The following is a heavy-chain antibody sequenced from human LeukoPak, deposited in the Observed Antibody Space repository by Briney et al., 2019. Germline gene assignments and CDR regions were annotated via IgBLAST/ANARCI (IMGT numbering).Heavy chain of an antibody. CDR2: IYYSGST. D-gene: IGHD3-10*01. J-gene: IGHJ5*02. V-gene: IGHV4-59*12. CDR3: ARTGGSYYWFDP. Sequence: SETLSLTCAVYGGSFSGYYWSWIRQPPGKGLEWIGYIYYSGSTNYNPSLKSRVTISVDTSKNQFSLKLSSVTAADTAVYYCARTGGSYYWFDPWGQGTLVTASS. CDR1: GGSFSGYY.